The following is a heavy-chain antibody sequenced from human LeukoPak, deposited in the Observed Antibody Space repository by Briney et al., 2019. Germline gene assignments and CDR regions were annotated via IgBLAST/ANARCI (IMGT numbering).Heavy chain of an antibody. J-gene: IGHJ5*02. D-gene: IGHD3-10*01. Sequence: ASVKVSCKASGYTVTSYDINWVRQATGQGLEWMGWMNPNSGNTGYAQKFQGRGTITRNTSISTAYMELSSLRSEDTAVYYCARDPTDYGSARRDWFDPWGQGTLVTVSS. CDR1: GYTVTSYD. V-gene: IGHV1-8*01. CDR2: MNPNSGNT. CDR3: ARDPTDYGSARRDWFDP.